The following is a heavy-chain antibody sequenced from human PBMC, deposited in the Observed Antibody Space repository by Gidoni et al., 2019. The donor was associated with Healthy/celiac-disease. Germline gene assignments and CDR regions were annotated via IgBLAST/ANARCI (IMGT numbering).Heavy chain of an antibody. CDR3: ARDLNVDDVLTGDLYPQFDY. D-gene: IGHD7-27*01. Sequence: QVQLQESGPGLVKPSETLSLTCTVSGGSISRYYWSWIRQPAGKGLEWIGRIYTSGSTNYNPSLKSRVTMSVDTSKNQFSLKLSSVTAADTAVYYCARDLNVDDVLTGDLYPQFDYWGQGTLVTVSS. CDR2: IYTSGST. CDR1: GGSISRYY. V-gene: IGHV4-4*07. J-gene: IGHJ4*02.